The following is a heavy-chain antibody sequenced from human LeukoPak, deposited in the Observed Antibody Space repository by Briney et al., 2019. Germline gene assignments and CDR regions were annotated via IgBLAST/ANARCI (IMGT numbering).Heavy chain of an antibody. Sequence: PSETLSLTCTVSGGSISDYYWSWIRQPPGQKLEWIGYIYSSGSTNYNPSLKGRVAFSADTSKNQFSLKLSSVTAADTAVYYCARDVGATYDAFDIWGQGTMVTVSS. CDR2: IYSSGST. CDR3: ARDVGATYDAFDI. D-gene: IGHD1-26*01. J-gene: IGHJ3*02. V-gene: IGHV4-59*01. CDR1: GGSISDYY.